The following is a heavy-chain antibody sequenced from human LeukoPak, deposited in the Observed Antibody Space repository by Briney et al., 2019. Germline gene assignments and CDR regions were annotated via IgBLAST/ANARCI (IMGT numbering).Heavy chain of an antibody. V-gene: IGHV4-31*03. D-gene: IGHD3-22*01. Sequence: PSETLSLTCTVSGGSISSGGYYWSWIRQHPGKGLEWIGYIYYSGSTYYNPSLKSRVTISVDTSKNQFSLKLSSVTAADTAVYYCASSYYYDSSGYYGDAFDIRGQGTMVTVSS. CDR3: ASSYYYDSSGYYGDAFDI. CDR2: IYYSGST. J-gene: IGHJ3*02. CDR1: GGSISSGGYY.